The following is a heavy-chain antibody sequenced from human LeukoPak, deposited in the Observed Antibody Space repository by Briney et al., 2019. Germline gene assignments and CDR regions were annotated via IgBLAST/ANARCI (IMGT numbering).Heavy chain of an antibody. V-gene: IGHV4-39*01. J-gene: IGHJ3*02. CDR1: GGSISNSRYY. Sequence: SETLSLTCTVSGGSISNSRYYWAWIRQPPGKGLEWIGSVYYSGSTSYNPSLKSRVTILVDTSKNQFSLKLSSVTAADTAVYYCARHERDASLDHAFDIWGQGTMVTVSS. D-gene: IGHD5-24*01. CDR2: VYYSGST. CDR3: ARHERDASLDHAFDI.